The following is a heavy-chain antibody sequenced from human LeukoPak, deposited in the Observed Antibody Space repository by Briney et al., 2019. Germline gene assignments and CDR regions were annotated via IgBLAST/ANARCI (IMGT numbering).Heavy chain of an antibody. V-gene: IGHV4-34*01. Sequence: PSETLSLTCAVYGGSFSGYYWSWIRQPPGKGLEWIGEINHSGSTNYNPSLKSRVTISVDKSKNQFSLKLSSVTAADAAVYYCTGAYCGAGCYADDFDIWGQGTMVTVSS. CDR1: GGSFSGYY. D-gene: IGHD2-21*02. CDR3: TGAYCGAGCYADDFDI. J-gene: IGHJ3*02. CDR2: INHSGST.